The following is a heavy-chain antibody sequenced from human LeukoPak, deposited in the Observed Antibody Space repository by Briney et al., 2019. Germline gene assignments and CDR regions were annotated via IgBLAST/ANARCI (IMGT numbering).Heavy chain of an antibody. J-gene: IGHJ4*02. V-gene: IGHV4-4*08. CDR1: GVSISGFY. D-gene: IGHD3-10*01. CDR2: SHTGGSI. Sequence: SETLSLTCTVSGVSISGFYWYWIRQPPRKGLEWVGYSHTGGSISSNPSLNSRVAFPMDTSKNQVSLRLNSVTATDTAVYYCARRRGGFGEGEFDYWGQGIPVTVSA. CDR3: ARRRGGFGEGEFDY.